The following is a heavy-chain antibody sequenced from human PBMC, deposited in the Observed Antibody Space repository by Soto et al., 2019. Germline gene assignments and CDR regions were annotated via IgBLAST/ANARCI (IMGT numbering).Heavy chain of an antibody. V-gene: IGHV2-5*02. CDR1: GFSLSTREVG. Sequence: ASGPTLVNPTQTLTLTCTFSGFSLSTREVGVGWIRQPPGKALEWLALIYWDDDKRYRPSLKSRLTIAKDTSKNLVILIMTNMDPEDTATYYGAHRAYYYGSGSYYTHWGQGILVTVSS. CDR3: AHRAYYYGSGSYYTH. J-gene: IGHJ4*02. CDR2: IYWDDDK. D-gene: IGHD3-10*01.